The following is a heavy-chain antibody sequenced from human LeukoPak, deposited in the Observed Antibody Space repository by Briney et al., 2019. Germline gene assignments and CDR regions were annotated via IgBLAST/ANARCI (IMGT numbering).Heavy chain of an antibody. CDR1: GASFSGYY. D-gene: IGHD2-15*01. CDR2: INHSGST. V-gene: IGHV4-34*01. Sequence: KPSEPLSLTCAVYGASFSGYYWSWTRQPPGKGLEWLGEINHSGSTNYNPSLKSRVTISVDTSKNQFSLTLSSVTAADTAVYYCARSPGYCSGGSCRHYYYYYYMDVWGKGTTVTVSS. CDR3: ARSPGYCSGGSCRHYYYYYYMDV. J-gene: IGHJ6*03.